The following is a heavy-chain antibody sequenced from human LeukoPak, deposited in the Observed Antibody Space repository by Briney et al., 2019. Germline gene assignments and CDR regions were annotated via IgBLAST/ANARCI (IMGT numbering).Heavy chain of an antibody. CDR3: AREPPLVHYYYSGMDV. J-gene: IGHJ6*02. CDR2: ISYDGSNK. D-gene: IGHD6-6*01. Sequence: GGSLRLSCAASGFTFSSYAMHWVRQAPGKGLEWVAVISYDGSNKYYADSVKGRFTISRDNSKNTLYLQMNSLRAEDTAVYYCAREPPLVHYYYSGMDVWGQGTTVTVSS. V-gene: IGHV3-30-3*01. CDR1: GFTFSSYA.